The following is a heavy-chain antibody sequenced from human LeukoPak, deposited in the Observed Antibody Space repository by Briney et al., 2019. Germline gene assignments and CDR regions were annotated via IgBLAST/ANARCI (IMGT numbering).Heavy chain of an antibody. J-gene: IGHJ6*03. V-gene: IGHV4-34*01. D-gene: IGHD3-10*01. CDR3: ARDATMVRGVITHMDV. Sequence: TSETLSLTCAVYGGSFSGYYWSWIRQPPGKGLEWIGEINHSGSTNYNPSLKSRVTISVDTSKNQFSLKLSSVTAADTAVYYCARDATMVRGVITHMDVWGKGTTVTISS. CDR1: GGSFSGYY. CDR2: INHSGST.